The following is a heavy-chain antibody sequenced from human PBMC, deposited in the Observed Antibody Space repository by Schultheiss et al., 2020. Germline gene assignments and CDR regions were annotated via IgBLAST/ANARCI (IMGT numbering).Heavy chain of an antibody. CDR3: AKDMGYSSSWSPYFDY. CDR1: GFTVSSNY. Sequence: GGSLRLSCAASGFTVSSNYMSWVRQAPGKGLEWVSVIYSGGSTYYADSVKGRFTISRDNSKNTLYLQMNSLRAEDTAVYYCAKDMGYSSSWSPYFDYWGQVTLVTVSS. V-gene: IGHV3-53*01. J-gene: IGHJ4*02. D-gene: IGHD6-13*01. CDR2: IYSGGST.